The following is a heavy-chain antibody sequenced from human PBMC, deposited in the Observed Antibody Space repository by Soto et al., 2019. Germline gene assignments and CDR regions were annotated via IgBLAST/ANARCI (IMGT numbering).Heavy chain of an antibody. V-gene: IGHV5-51*01. CDR1: GYSFTSYW. J-gene: IGHJ5*02. D-gene: IGHD4-17*01. CDR2: IYPGDSDT. Sequence: PGXSLNISCKGSGYSFTSYWIGWLRQIPGKGLEWMGIIYPGDSDTRYSPSFQGQVTISADKSISTAYLQWSSLKASDTAMYYCARQGGDYGVGWFDPWGQGTLVTVSS. CDR3: ARQGGDYGVGWFDP.